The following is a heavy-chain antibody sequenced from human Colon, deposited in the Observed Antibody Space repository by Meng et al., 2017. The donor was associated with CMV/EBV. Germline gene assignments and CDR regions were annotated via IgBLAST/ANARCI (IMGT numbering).Heavy chain of an antibody. J-gene: IGHJ6*02. Sequence: GSLRLSCPVSGGSIIGHYWNWIRQAPGKGLEWIGYIYSDGATHYNPSLKSRVTISVDTAKNQFSLRLTSVTAAGTAIYFCARESTPTGYSNSRAPYFYYAMDVWGQGTTVTVSS. CDR1: GGSIIGHY. CDR2: IYSDGAT. V-gene: IGHV4-59*11. CDR3: ARESTPTGYSNSRAPYFYYAMDV. D-gene: IGHD6-13*01.